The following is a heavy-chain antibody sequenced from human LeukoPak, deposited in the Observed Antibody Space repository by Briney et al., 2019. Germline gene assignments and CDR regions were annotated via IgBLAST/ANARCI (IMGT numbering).Heavy chain of an antibody. D-gene: IGHD6-13*01. V-gene: IGHV4-59*08. CDR3: ARTYSSSWYSLDV. J-gene: IGHJ6*02. CDR2: IYYSGST. Sequence: SETLSLTCTVSGGSISSYYWSWIRQPPGKGLEWIGYIYYSGSTNYNPSLKSRVTISVDTSKNQFSLKLSSVTAADTAVYYCARTYSSSWYSLDVWGQGTTVTVSS. CDR1: GGSISSYY.